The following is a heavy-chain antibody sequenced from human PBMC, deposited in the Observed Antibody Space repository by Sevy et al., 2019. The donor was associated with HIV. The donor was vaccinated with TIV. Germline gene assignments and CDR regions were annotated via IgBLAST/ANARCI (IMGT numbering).Heavy chain of an antibody. V-gene: IGHV4-59*08. J-gene: IGHJ4*02. D-gene: IGHD1-26*01. CDR2: TYYNGRI. CDR1: GGSITSLY. CDR3: AGENAWGRGYS. Sequence: SETLSLTCTVSGGSITSLYWNWVRQPPGKGLEWIATTYYNGRITYNPSLKSRFTLSLATSKNQFALRLSSVTAADTAMYYCAGENAWGRGYSWGQGTLVTVSS.